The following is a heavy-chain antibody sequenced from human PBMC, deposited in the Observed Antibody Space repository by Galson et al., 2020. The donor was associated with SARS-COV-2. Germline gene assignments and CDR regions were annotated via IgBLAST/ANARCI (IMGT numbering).Heavy chain of an antibody. Sequence: SETLSLTCTVSGGSISSSSYYWGWIRQPPGKGLEWIGSIYYSGSTYYNPSLKSRVTISVDTSKNQFSLKLSSVTAADTAVYYCARDRGAAAARRFDYWGQGTLVTVSS. V-gene: IGHV4-39*07. J-gene: IGHJ4*02. CDR1: GGSISSSSYY. CDR2: IYYSGST. CDR3: ARDRGAAAARRFDY. D-gene: IGHD6-13*01.